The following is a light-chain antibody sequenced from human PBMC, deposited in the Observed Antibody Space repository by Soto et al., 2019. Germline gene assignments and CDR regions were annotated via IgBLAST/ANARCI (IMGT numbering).Light chain of an antibody. CDR1: QTISSW. CDR2: DAS. J-gene: IGKJ1*01. V-gene: IGKV1-5*01. CDR3: QQYDKYST. Sequence: DIPMTQSPSTLSGSVGDRVTITCRASQTISSWLAWYQQKPGKAPNLLIYDASTLEGGVPSRFSGSGSGTFFPLTVTSLQPEYFATYFCQQYDKYSTFGHGTKVDVK.